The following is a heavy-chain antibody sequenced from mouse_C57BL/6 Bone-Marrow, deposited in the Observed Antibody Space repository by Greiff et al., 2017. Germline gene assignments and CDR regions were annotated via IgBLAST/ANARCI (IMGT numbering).Heavy chain of an antibody. V-gene: IGHV1-64*01. CDR1: GYTFTSYW. CDR3: ARSDYYGSKGFFDY. J-gene: IGHJ2*01. CDR2: IHPNSGST. Sequence: QVQLQQPGAELVKPGASVKLSCTASGYTFTSYWMHWVKQRPGQGLEWIGMIHPNSGSTTYNEKFEIKATLTVDKSSSPAYMPLSSLTSEDSAVYYWARSDYYGSKGFFDYWGKGTTHTVSS. D-gene: IGHD1-1*01.